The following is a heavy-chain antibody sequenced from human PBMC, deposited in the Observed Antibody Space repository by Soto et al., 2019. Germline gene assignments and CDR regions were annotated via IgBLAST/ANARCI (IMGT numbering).Heavy chain of an antibody. D-gene: IGHD6-19*01. V-gene: IGHV1-18*01. CDR1: GYTFTRYG. CDR3: ARDSSGWSPVDY. CDR2: ISAYNGNT. Sequence: AAVKVSCKASGYTFTRYGISWVRQAPGQGLEWMGWISAYNGNTNYAQKLQGRVTMTTDTSTSTACMELRSLRSDDTAVYYCARDSSGWSPVDYWGQGTLVTVSS. J-gene: IGHJ4*02.